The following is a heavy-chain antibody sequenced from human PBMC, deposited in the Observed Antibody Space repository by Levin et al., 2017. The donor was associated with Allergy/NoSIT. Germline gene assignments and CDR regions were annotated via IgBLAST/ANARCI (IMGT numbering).Heavy chain of an antibody. V-gene: IGHV3-23*01. CDR3: ATGDSSGWYEYFQH. Sequence: LSLTCAASGFTFSSYAMSWVRQAPGKGLEWVSAISGSGGSTYYADSVKGRFTISRDNSKNTLYLQMNSLRAEDTAVYYCATGDSSGWYEYFQHWGQGTLVTVSS. J-gene: IGHJ1*01. CDR2: ISGSGGST. CDR1: GFTFSSYA. D-gene: IGHD6-19*01.